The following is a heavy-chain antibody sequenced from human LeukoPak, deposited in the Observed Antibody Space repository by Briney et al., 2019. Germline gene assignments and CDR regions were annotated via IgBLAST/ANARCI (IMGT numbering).Heavy chain of an antibody. V-gene: IGHV3-64*01. CDR2: ITNDGGTT. Sequence: GGSLRLSCAASGLTFGSYAMHWVRQAPGKGLEYVSSITNDGGTTFYANSVKGRFTISRDNSKNTLFLQMGSLRPEDMAVYYCARVDDFTYDFWGQGTLVTVSS. J-gene: IGHJ4*02. D-gene: IGHD2-2*03. CDR1: GLTFGSYA. CDR3: ARVDDFTYDF.